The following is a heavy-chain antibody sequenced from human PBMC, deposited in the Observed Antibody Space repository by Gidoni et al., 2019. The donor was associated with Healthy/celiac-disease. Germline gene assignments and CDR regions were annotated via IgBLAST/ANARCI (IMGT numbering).Heavy chain of an antibody. V-gene: IGHV4-4*02. CDR2: IYHSGST. Sequence: QVQLQESGPGLVKPSGTLSLTCAVSGGSISSSNWWSWVRQPPGKGLEWIGEIYHSGSTNYNPSLKSRVTISVDKSKNQFSLKLSSVTAADTAVYYCARQLADPQKNYYYYYYMDVWGKGTTVTVSS. J-gene: IGHJ6*03. D-gene: IGHD3-3*02. CDR3: ARQLADPQKNYYYYYYMDV. CDR1: GGSISSSNW.